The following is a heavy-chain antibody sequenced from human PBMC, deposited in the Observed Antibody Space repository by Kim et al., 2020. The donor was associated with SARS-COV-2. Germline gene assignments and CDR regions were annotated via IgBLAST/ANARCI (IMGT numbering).Heavy chain of an antibody. D-gene: IGHD6-13*01. CDR1: GYTFTSYA. J-gene: IGHJ4*02. CDR2: INPGNGDT. V-gene: IGHV1-3*01. Sequence: ASVKVSCKASGYTFTSYAMHWVRQAPGQRLEWMGWINPGNGDTKYSQNFQGRVTITRDTSASTAYMELSSLRSEDTAVYYCAKYANSWTLDFWGQGTLVTVSS. CDR3: AKYANSWTLDF.